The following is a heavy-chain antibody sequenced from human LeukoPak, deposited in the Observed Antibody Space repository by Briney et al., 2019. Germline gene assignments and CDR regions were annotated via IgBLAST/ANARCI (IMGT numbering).Heavy chain of an antibody. J-gene: IGHJ3*02. Sequence: GGSLRLSCAASGFTVSSNYMSWVRQAPGKGLEWVSVIYNCGSTYYADSVKGRFTISRDNSKNTLYLQMNSLRAEDTAVYYCARDPLDISRWTNAFDIWGQGTTVIVS. D-gene: IGHD5-12*01. CDR1: GFTVSSNY. CDR2: IYNCGST. V-gene: IGHV3-66*01. CDR3: ARDPLDISRWTNAFDI.